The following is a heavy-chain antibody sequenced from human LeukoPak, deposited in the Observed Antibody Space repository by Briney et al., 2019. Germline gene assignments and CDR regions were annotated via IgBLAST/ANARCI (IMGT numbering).Heavy chain of an antibody. CDR3: ARDLRRDFWSGYPSPRF. CDR2: ISSSGSTI. D-gene: IGHD3-3*01. J-gene: IGHJ4*02. CDR1: GFTFSDYY. V-gene: IGHV3-11*04. Sequence: MTGGSLRLPCAASGFTFSDYYMSWIRQAPGKGLEWVSYISSSGSTIYYADSVKGRFTVSRDNAKNSLYLQMNSLRDEDTAVYYCARDLRRDFWSGYPSPRFWGQGTLVTVSS.